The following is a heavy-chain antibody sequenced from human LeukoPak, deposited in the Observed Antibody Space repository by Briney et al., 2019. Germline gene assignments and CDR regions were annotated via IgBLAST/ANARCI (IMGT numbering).Heavy chain of an antibody. CDR2: IYYSGST. V-gene: IGHV4-59*12. CDR3: AGGYYYYMDV. Sequence: SETLSLTCTVSGGSISSYYWSWIRQPPGKGLGYIGYIYYSGSTYYNPSLKSRVTISVDTSKNQFSLKLSSVTAADTAVYYCAGGYYYYMDVWGKGTTVTISS. CDR1: GGSISSYY. J-gene: IGHJ6*03.